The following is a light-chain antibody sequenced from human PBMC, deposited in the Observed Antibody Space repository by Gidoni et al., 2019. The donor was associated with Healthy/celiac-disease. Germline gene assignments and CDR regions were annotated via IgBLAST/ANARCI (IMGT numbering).Light chain of an antibody. Sequence: SSSLPPHPAFSLALGQTVRRTCQGDSLRSYYASWYPQKPGQAPVLVIYGKNNRPSGIPARFSGASSGNTDSWTITGAQAEDEAEDYGNARDSRGNQPVFGGGTKLTVL. J-gene: IGLJ3*02. V-gene: IGLV3-19*01. CDR3: NARDSRGNQPV. CDR2: GKN. CDR1: SLRSYY.